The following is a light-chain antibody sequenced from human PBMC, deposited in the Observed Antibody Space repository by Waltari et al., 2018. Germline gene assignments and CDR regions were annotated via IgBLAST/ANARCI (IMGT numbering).Light chain of an antibody. CDR3: QQSFRIPYT. V-gene: IGKV1-39*01. Sequence: DIQMTQFASSLSASVGDRVTHTCRASQIINTFLNWYQQKPGEAPKLLIYTASRMQGGVPSRFSGSGSGTEFSLTISSLQPDDFATYYCQQSFRIPYTFGLGTKLDI. CDR2: TAS. CDR1: QIINTF. J-gene: IGKJ2*01.